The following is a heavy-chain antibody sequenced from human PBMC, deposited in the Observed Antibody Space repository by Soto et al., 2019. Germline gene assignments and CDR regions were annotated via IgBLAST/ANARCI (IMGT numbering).Heavy chain of an antibody. Sequence: GGSLRLSCAASGFTFSNAWMSWVRQAPGKGLEWVGRIKSKTDGGTTDYAAPVKGRFTISRDDSKNTLYLQMNSLKTEDTAVYYRPVSTSSYYYYYYYMDVWGKGTTVTVSS. CDR2: IKSKTDGGTT. J-gene: IGHJ6*03. D-gene: IGHD2-2*01. CDR3: PVSTSSYYYYYYYMDV. V-gene: IGHV3-15*01. CDR1: GFTFSNAW.